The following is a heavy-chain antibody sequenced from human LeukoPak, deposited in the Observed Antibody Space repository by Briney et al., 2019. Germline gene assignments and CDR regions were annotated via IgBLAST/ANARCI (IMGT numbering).Heavy chain of an antibody. Sequence: SETLSLTCTVSGGSISSSSYYWGWIRQPPGKGLEWIGSIYYSGSTYYNPSLKSRVTISVDTSKNQFSLKLSSVTAADTAVYYCARREMATIGDAFDIWGQGTMVTVSS. J-gene: IGHJ3*02. D-gene: IGHD5-24*01. CDR3: ARREMATIGDAFDI. V-gene: IGHV4-39*01. CDR2: IYYSGST. CDR1: GGSISSSSYY.